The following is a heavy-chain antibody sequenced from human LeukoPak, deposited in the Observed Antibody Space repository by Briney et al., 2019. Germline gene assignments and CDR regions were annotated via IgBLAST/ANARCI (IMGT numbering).Heavy chain of an antibody. V-gene: IGHV4-61*01. CDR2: IYYSGST. CDR1: GHSVSSGRYD. D-gene: IGHD2-2*01. CDR3: ARGDVVVPAVQPSWYFDL. Sequence: SETLSLTCTVSGHSVSSGRYDWGWIRQPRGKGLEWIVYIYYSGSTNYHPSLKSRVTISVDTSKNQFSLKLSSVTAADTAVYYCARGDVVVPAVQPSWYFDLWGRGTLVTVSS. J-gene: IGHJ2*01.